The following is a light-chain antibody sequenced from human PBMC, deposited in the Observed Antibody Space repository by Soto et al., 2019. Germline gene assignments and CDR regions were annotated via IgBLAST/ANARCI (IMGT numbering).Light chain of an antibody. V-gene: IGLV2-14*01. CDR1: SSDVGGYNY. CDR3: SSYTSSRTLG. Sequence: QSALTQPASVSGSPGQSITISCTGTSSDVGGYNYVSWYQQHPGKAPKLMSYEVSNRPSGVSNRFSGSKSGNTASLTISGLQADDEADYYCSSYTSSRTLGFGGGTKLTVL. J-gene: IGLJ2*01. CDR2: EVS.